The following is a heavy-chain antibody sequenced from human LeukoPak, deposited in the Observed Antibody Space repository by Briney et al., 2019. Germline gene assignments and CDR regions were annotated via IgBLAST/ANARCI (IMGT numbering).Heavy chain of an antibody. J-gene: IGHJ5*02. V-gene: IGHV3-74*01. CDR3: ARGKRITIFGVVIRTTVSWFDP. Sequence: WGSLRLSCPASGFTFSSYWMHWLRQAPGKGLVWVSRINSDGSSTNYADSVKGRFTISIDNAKNNLYLQMNILRAEDTAVYYCARGKRITIFGVVIRTTVSWFDPWGQGTLVTVSS. CDR1: GFTFSSYW. D-gene: IGHD3-3*01. CDR2: INSDGSST.